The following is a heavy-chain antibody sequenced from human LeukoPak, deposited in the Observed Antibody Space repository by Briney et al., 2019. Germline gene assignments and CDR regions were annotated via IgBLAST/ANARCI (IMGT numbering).Heavy chain of an antibody. Sequence: GGSLRLSCAASGFSFSNFWMSWVRKAPGKGLEWVANIKPDGSATNYVDSVKGRFTISRDNAKNSLDLQMNSLRAEDTAVYYCARGGGSSSWGQGTLVTVSS. CDR3: ARGGGSSS. V-gene: IGHV3-7*01. CDR2: IKPDGSAT. D-gene: IGHD6-6*01. CDR1: GFSFSNFW. J-gene: IGHJ5*02.